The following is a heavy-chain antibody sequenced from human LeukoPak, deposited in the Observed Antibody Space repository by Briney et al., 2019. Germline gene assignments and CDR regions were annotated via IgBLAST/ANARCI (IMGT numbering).Heavy chain of an antibody. J-gene: IGHJ2*01. V-gene: IGHV4-59*01. CDR3: ARRSYGCNSGLYCYLDL. D-gene: IGHD4-23*01. CDR2: IYYSVST. CDR1: GGSINKYY. Sequence: PSETLSLTSTVSGGSINKYYWNSIRQSPGKGLECIGYIYYSVSTSYTPSLKRPVTISAETSKTRSYRNLSSVTGADTAVYYCARRSYGCNSGLYCYLDLWGRGTLVTVSS.